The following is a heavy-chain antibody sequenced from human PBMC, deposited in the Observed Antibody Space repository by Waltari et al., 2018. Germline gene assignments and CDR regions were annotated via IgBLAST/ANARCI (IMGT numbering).Heavy chain of an antibody. CDR3: ARNLRYSSNPRPNYFDY. CDR2: ISGSGGTI. D-gene: IGHD4-4*01. V-gene: IGHV3-48*03. J-gene: IGHJ4*02. Sequence: EVQLVESGGGPVQPGGSLRLSCAASGFTFSSYEMNWVRQAPGKGLDWISYISGSGGTIYYADSVRGRFTISRDNTKNSLYLQMNSLRAEDTAVYYCARNLRYSSNPRPNYFDYWGQGTLVTVSS. CDR1: GFTFSSYE.